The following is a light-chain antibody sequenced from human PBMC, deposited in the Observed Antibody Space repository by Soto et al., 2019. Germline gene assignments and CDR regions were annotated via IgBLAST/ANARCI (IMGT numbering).Light chain of an antibody. V-gene: IGLV1-40*01. CDR1: SSNIGAGYD. Sequence: QSVLTQPPSVSGAPGQRVTISCTGSSSNIGAGYDVHWYQQLPGTAPKLLIYGNSNRPSGVPDRFSGSKSGTSASLAITGLQAEDVADYYCQSYDSSPPFYVFGTGTNVTVL. CDR2: GNS. J-gene: IGLJ1*01. CDR3: QSYDSSPPFYV.